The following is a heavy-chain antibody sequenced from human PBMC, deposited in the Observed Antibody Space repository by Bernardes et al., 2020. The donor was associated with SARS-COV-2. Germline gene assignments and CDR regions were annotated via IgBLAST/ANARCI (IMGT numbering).Heavy chain of an antibody. CDR3: ARDGGFRASHSWAAIEDSFDL. CDR1: GFTFSSYE. J-gene: IGHJ3*01. V-gene: IGHV3-48*03. CDR2: IDTSGHTL. Sequence: RGSLRLSCAASGFTFSSYEMNWIRQAPGKGLAWVSYIDTSGHTLYYADSVKGRFTISRDNAKNSLYIQMNSLRAEDTAVYYCARDGGFRASHSWAAIEDSFDLWGQGTMVSVSS. D-gene: IGHD5-12*01.